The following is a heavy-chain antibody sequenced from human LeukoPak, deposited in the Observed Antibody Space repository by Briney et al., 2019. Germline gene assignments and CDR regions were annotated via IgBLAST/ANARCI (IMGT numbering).Heavy chain of an antibody. J-gene: IGHJ5*02. V-gene: IGHV4-34*01. CDR2: INHSGST. Sequence: PSETLSLTCAVYGGSFSGYYWSWIRQPPGKGLEWIGEINHSGSTNYNPSLKSRVTISVGTSKNQFSLKLSSVTAADTAVYYCARGFHLGYCSGGSCYVWFDPWGQGTLVTVSS. CDR3: ARGFHLGYCSGGSCYVWFDP. D-gene: IGHD2-15*01. CDR1: GGSFSGYY.